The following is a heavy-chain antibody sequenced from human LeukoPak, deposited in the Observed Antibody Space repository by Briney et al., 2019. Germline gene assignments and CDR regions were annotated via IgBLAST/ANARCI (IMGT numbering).Heavy chain of an antibody. V-gene: IGHV4-59*08. CDR3: ARLRYYDLNWYFDL. D-gene: IGHD3-22*01. Sequence: PSETLSLTCTVSGVSMSSSSWSWIRQTTGKVLEWIGYTYHTGTTSYNPSLKSRVTISVDTSKSQFSLNLSSVTAADTAVYYCARLRYYDLNWYFDLWGRGTLVTVSS. J-gene: IGHJ2*01. CDR1: GVSMSSSS. CDR2: TYHTGTT.